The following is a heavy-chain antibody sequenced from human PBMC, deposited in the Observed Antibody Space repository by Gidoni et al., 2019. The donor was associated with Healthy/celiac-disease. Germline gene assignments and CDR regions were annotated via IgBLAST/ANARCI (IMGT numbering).Heavy chain of an antibody. CDR2: ISYDGSNK. Sequence: QVQLVESGGGVVQPGRSLRLSCAASGFTFSSYGMHWVRQAPGKGLEWVAVISYDGSNKYYADSVKGRFTISRDNSKNTLYLQMNSLRAEDTAVYYCAKDLDYYDSSVLGYWGQGTLVTVSS. CDR3: AKDLDYYDSSVLGY. CDR1: GFTFSSYG. D-gene: IGHD3-22*01. J-gene: IGHJ4*02. V-gene: IGHV3-30*18.